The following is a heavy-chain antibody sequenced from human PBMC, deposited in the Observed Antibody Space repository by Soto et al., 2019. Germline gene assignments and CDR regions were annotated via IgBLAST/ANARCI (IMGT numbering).Heavy chain of an antibody. D-gene: IGHD6-19*01. CDR2: IIPIFGTA. CDR1: GGTFSSYA. Sequence: GASVKVSCKASGGTFSSYAISWVRQAPGQGLEWMGGIIPIFGTANYAQKFQGRVTITADESTSTAYMELSSLRSEDTAVYYCSTVAPPKGYESYWFDPWGQGTLVTVSS. V-gene: IGHV1-69*13. J-gene: IGHJ5*02. CDR3: STVAPPKGYESYWFDP.